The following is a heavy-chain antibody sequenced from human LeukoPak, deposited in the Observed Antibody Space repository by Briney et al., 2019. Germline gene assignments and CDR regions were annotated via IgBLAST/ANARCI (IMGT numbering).Heavy chain of an antibody. CDR1: GFTFSSYA. V-gene: IGHV3-30-3*01. Sequence: GGSLRLSCAASGFTFSSYAMHWVRQAPGKGLEWVAVISYDGSNKYYADSVKGRFTISRDNSKNTLYLQMNSLRAEDTAMYYCARGSGGDRYFDYWGQGTLVTLSS. CDR3: ARGSGGDRYFDY. CDR2: ISYDGSNK. J-gene: IGHJ4*02. D-gene: IGHD2-21*02.